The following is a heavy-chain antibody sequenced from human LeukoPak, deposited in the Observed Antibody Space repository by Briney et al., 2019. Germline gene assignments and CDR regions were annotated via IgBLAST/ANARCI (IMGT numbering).Heavy chain of an antibody. CDR1: GFNFNDSG. CDR2: IWYDGSEK. J-gene: IGHJ4*02. V-gene: IGHV3-33*01. D-gene: IGHD3-10*01. CDR3: ARDGYYGSGRPFDY. Sequence: GGSLRLSCAASGFNFNDSGMHWVRQAPGKGLEWVADIWYDGSEKYYADSVKGRLTISRDNSKNTLYLQMNSLRADDTAVYYCARDGYYGSGRPFDYWGQGALVSVSS.